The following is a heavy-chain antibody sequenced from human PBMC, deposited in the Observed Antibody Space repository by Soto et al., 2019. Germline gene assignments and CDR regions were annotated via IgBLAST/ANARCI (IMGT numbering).Heavy chain of an antibody. CDR1: GFTFSTYA. J-gene: IGHJ4*02. V-gene: IGHV3-23*01. Sequence: EVQLLESGGGLVQVGGSLRLSCAASGFTFSTYAMSWVRQAPGKGLEGVSGISCSGGRTDYEDSVNGRFTISTDNSINTLILQLNSRRAEDTXVYYCAKVLRIAAGTFDYWGQGTLVTVSS. CDR3: AKVLRIAAGTFDY. D-gene: IGHD6-13*01. CDR2: ISCSGGRT.